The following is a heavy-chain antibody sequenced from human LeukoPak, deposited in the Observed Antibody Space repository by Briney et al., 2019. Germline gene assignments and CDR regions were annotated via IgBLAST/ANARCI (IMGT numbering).Heavy chain of an antibody. CDR1: GGSISSGGYY. Sequence: SQTLSLTCTVSGGSISSGGYYWSWIRQHPGKGLEWIGYIYYSGSTHYNPSLKSRVTISVDTSKNQFSLKLSSVTAADTAVYYCARVYFDWLFSSGMDVWGQGTTVTVSS. CDR3: ARVYFDWLFSSGMDV. J-gene: IGHJ6*02. D-gene: IGHD3-9*01. V-gene: IGHV4-31*03. CDR2: IYYSGST.